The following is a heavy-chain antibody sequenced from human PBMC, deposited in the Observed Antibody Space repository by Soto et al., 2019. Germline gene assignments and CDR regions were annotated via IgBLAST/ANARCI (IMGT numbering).Heavy chain of an antibody. CDR2: ISSSSSYI. CDR3: AREGDPTAHFDY. D-gene: IGHD2-21*02. J-gene: IGHJ4*02. Sequence: GGSLRLSCAASGFTFSSYSMNWVRQAPGKGLEWVSSISSSSSYIYYADSVKGRFTISRDNAKNSLYLQMNSLRAEDTAVYYCAREGDPTAHFDYWGQGTLVTVSS. CDR1: GFTFSSYS. V-gene: IGHV3-21*01.